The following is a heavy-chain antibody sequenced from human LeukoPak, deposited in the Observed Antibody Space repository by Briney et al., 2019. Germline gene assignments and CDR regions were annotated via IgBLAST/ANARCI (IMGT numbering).Heavy chain of an antibody. Sequence: SETMSLTSTVSSGSISSSSCYWGWIRKPPGKGLEWIGSIYYSGSTYYNPSLKSRVTISVDTSKNQFSLKLSSVTAADTAVYYCARADYGHDTLDYWGQGTLVTVSS. CDR2: IYYSGST. D-gene: IGHD4/OR15-4a*01. CDR3: ARADYGHDTLDY. J-gene: IGHJ4*02. V-gene: IGHV4-39*07. CDR1: SGSISSSSCY.